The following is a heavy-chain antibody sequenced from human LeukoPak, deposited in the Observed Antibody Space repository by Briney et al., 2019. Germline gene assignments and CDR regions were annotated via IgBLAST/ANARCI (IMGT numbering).Heavy chain of an antibody. V-gene: IGHV3-30*02. D-gene: IGHD3-10*02. J-gene: IGHJ4*02. CDR2: IAYDGSLQ. Sequence: GGPLNLPCPASGFPFIFFAIPWLPQAPAKGLAWLAFIAYDGSLQYYGDSVKGRFTISRDNSENTVYLEMNSLRADDTAVYFCAKSLYTNLFGEVFDQWGQGTLVTVSS. CDR3: AKSLYTNLFGEVFDQ. CDR1: GFPFIFFA.